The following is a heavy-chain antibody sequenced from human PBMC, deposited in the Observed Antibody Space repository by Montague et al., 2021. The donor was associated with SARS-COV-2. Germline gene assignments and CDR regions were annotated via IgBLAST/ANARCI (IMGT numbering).Heavy chain of an antibody. Sequence: SETLSLTCSVYSGSIISSGYYWGWIRQPPGKELEWIVNIYYSGTTYYNPSLQSRGTISVDTSQNHLSLRLSSVTAADTAVYFCAGGMIRGVTTPFDYWGQGSQVTVSS. V-gene: IGHV4-39*02. CDR1: SGSIISSGYY. D-gene: IGHD3-10*01. CDR2: IYYSGTT. CDR3: AGGMIRGVTTPFDY. J-gene: IGHJ4*02.